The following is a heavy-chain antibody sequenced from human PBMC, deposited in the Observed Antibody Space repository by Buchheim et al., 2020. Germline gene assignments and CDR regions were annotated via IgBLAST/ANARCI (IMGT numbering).Heavy chain of an antibody. D-gene: IGHD3-22*01. CDR3: ANYYDSSGYYYYYYGMDV. J-gene: IGHJ6*02. CDR2: ISYDGSNK. V-gene: IGHV3-30*18. CDR1: GFTFSSYG. Sequence: QVQLVESGGGVVQPGRSLRLSCAASGFTFSSYGMHWVRQAPGKGLEWVAVISYDGSNKYYADSVKGRFTFSRDNSKHTLYLQMNSLRAEDTAVYYCANYYDSSGYYYYYYGMDVWGQGTT.